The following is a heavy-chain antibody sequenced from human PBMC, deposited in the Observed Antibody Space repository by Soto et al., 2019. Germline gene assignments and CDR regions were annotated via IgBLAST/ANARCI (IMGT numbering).Heavy chain of an antibody. CDR1: GGSFSGYY. J-gene: IGHJ6*02. CDR3: ARGPSPLYCSGGSCYFCYYYYGMDV. D-gene: IGHD2-15*01. Sequence: SSETLSLTCAVYGGSFSGYYWSWIRQPPGKGLEWIGEINHSGSTNYNPSLKSRVTISVDTSKNQFSLKLSSVTAADTAVYYCARGPSPLYCSGGSCYFCYYYYGMDVWGQGTTVTVSS. V-gene: IGHV4-34*01. CDR2: INHSGST.